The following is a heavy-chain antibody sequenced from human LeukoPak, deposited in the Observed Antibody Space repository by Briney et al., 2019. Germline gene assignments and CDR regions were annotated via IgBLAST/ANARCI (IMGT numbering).Heavy chain of an antibody. CDR1: SPSLTIHY. D-gene: IGHD3-16*01. V-gene: IGHV4-4*07. CDR2: IFASGTT. Sequence: PSATHSPACTLDSPSLTIHYWGCVRQPAGKGLEWVGRIFASGTTNYNPSLESRVAMSVDTSKNQFSLNLSSVTAADTAIYYCVQDGPLRSDYWGQGTLVTVSS. CDR3: VQDGPLRSDY. J-gene: IGHJ4*02.